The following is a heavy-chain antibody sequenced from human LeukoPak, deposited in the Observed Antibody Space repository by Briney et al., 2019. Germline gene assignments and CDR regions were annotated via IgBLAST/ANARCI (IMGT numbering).Heavy chain of an antibody. Sequence: QSGGSLRLSCAASGFTFSSYWMSWVRQAPGKGLEWVANIKQDGSEKYYVDSVKGRFTISRDNAKNSLYLQMNSLRAEDTAVYYCARDVGYFDWYIPTSGQDYWGQGTLVTVSS. CDR1: GFTFSSYW. V-gene: IGHV3-7*01. D-gene: IGHD3-9*01. CDR3: ARDVGYFDWYIPTSGQDY. J-gene: IGHJ4*02. CDR2: IKQDGSEK.